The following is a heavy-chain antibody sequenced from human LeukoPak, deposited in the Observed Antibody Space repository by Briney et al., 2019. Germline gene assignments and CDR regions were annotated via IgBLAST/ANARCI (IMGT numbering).Heavy chain of an antibody. CDR3: ARGFGCSGGSCSYYFDY. D-gene: IGHD2-15*01. CDR1: GGTFSSYA. J-gene: IGHJ4*02. CDR2: IIPIFGTA. V-gene: IGHV1-69*06. Sequence: SVKVSCKASGGTFSSYAISWVRQAPGQGLEWMGGIIPIFGTANYAQKFQGRVTITADKSTSTAYMELSSLRSEDTAVYYCARGFGCSGGSCSYYFDYWGQGTLVTVSS.